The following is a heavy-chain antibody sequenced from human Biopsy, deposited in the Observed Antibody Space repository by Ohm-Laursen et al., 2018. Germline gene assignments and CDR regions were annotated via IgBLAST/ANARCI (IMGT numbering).Heavy chain of an antibody. CDR1: GGSISSYY. V-gene: IGHV4-59*08. CDR2: IYYTGST. CDR3: ARHAPSYSGSYWRYFDL. Sequence: SQTLSLTCIVSGGSISSYYWSWIRQPPGKGLEWIGYIYYTGSTNYNPSLKSRVTISVDTSMNHISLRLTSVTAADTAVYYCARHAPSYSGSYWRYFDLWGHGTLVTVSS. J-gene: IGHJ2*01. D-gene: IGHD1-26*01.